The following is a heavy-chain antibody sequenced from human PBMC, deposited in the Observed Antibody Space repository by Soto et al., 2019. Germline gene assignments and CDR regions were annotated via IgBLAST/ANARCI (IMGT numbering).Heavy chain of an antibody. J-gene: IGHJ6*02. D-gene: IGHD3-10*01. Sequence: QVQLQESGPGLVKPSQTLSLTCTVSGGSISSGGYYWSWIRQHPGKGLEWIGYIYYSGRTYYNPSLKRRVTISVDPSQNQFSLKLSAVTGADTAVFYCASAPMVRGVILNYYYYYGMDVWGQGTTVTVSS. V-gene: IGHV4-31*03. CDR3: ASAPMVRGVILNYYYYYGMDV. CDR2: IYYSGRT. CDR1: GGSISSGGYY.